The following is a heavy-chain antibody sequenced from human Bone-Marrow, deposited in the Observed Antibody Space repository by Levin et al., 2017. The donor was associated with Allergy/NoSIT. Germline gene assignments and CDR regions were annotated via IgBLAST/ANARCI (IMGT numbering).Heavy chain of an antibody. V-gene: IGHV4-59*01. D-gene: IGHD3-22*01. CDR3: ARDSPKLPSDYYQIPDKDDYYMDV. Sequence: SETLSLTCTVSGGSISSYYWSWIRQPPGKGLEWIGYIYYSGSTNYNPSLKSRVTISVDTSKNQFSLKLSSVTAADTAVYYCARDSPKLPSDYYQIPDKDDYYMDVWGKGTTVTVSS. CDR1: GGSISSYY. J-gene: IGHJ6*03. CDR2: IYYSGST.